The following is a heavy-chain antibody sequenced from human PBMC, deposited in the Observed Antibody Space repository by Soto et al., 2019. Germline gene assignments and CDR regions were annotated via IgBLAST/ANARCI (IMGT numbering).Heavy chain of an antibody. Sequence: EVQLLESGGGLVQPGGSLRLSCAASGFTFSSYAMSWVRQAPGKGLEWVSTISGSGGSTYYADSLKGRFTISRDNSKNPLYLQMNSLRAEDTAVYYCAKALTVLRQGEFDYWGQGTLVTVSS. D-gene: IGHD4-17*01. J-gene: IGHJ4*02. V-gene: IGHV3-23*01. CDR2: ISGSGGST. CDR3: AKALTVLRQGEFDY. CDR1: GFTFSSYA.